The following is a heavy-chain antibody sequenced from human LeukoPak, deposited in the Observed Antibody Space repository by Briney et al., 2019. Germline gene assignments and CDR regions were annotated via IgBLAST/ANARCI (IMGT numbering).Heavy chain of an antibody. CDR1: GGTFSSYA. Sequence: SVKVSCKASGGTFSSYAISWVRQAPGQGPEWMGGIIPIFGTANYAQKFQGRVTITADESTSTAYMELSSLRSEDTAVYYCARCPYYYGSGSKTPQYYFDYWGQGTLVTVSS. J-gene: IGHJ4*02. D-gene: IGHD3-10*01. CDR2: IIPIFGTA. V-gene: IGHV1-69*13. CDR3: ARCPYYYGSGSKTPQYYFDY.